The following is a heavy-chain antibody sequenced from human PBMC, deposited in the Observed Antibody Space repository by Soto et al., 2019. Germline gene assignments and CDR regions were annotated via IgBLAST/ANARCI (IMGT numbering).Heavy chain of an antibody. D-gene: IGHD2-15*01. V-gene: IGHV1-3*01. CDR2: INAGNGNT. J-gene: IGHJ3*02. Sequence: GASVKVSCKASGYTFTSYAMHWVRQAPGQRLEWMGWINAGNGNTKYSQKFQGRVTITRDTSASTAYMELSSLRSEDTAVYYCARGRRKGFDAFDIWGQGTMVTVSS. CDR1: GYTFTSYA. CDR3: ARGRRKGFDAFDI.